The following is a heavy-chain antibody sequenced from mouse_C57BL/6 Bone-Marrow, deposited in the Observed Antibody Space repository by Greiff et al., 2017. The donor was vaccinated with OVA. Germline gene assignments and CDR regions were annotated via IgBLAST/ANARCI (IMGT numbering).Heavy chain of an antibody. CDR3: ARKDGSRSYWYFDV. D-gene: IGHD1-1*01. J-gene: IGHJ1*03. Sequence: EVQRVESGPGLAKPSQTLSLTCSVTGYSITSDYWNWIRKFPGNKLEYMGYISYSGSTYYNPSLKSRISITRDTSKNQYYLQLKSVTTEDTATYYCARKDGSRSYWYFDVWGTGTTGTVSS. CDR1: GYSITSDY. CDR2: ISYSGST. V-gene: IGHV3-8*01.